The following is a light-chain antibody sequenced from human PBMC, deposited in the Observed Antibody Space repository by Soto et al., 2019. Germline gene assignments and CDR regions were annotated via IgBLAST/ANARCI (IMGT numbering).Light chain of an antibody. V-gene: IGKV3-15*01. CDR3: QQSNNWPFT. CDR2: HAS. J-gene: IGKJ3*01. CDR1: QSIWSS. Sequence: DIVMTQSPDSLAVSPGEIATLSCRASQSIWSSLAWYQQRPGQAPRLLIYHASTRAPGIPARFSGSGSGTEFTLTISSLQSEDFAVYYCQQSNNWPFTFGPGTKGDIK.